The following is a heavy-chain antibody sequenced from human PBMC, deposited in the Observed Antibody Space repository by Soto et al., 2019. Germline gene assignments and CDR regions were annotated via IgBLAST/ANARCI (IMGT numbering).Heavy chain of an antibody. CDR3: AKDGAWFDYFDY. J-gene: IGHJ4*02. Sequence: EVQLLESGGGLVQPGGSLRLSCEASGFTFSSYAMSWVRQAPGKGLEWVSAISGSGGSTYYADSVKGRFTISRDNSKNTLYLQMNSLRAEDTAVYYCAKDGAWFDYFDYWGQGTLVTVSS. D-gene: IGHD3-10*01. V-gene: IGHV3-23*01. CDR1: GFTFSSYA. CDR2: ISGSGGST.